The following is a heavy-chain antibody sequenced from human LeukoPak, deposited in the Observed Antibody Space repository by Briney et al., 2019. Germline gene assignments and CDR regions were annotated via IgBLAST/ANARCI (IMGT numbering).Heavy chain of an antibody. CDR2: ISYDGSNK. CDR3: AKRYSSAWDFDY. J-gene: IGHJ4*02. CDR1: GFTFSSYD. V-gene: IGHV3-30*18. Sequence: GGSLRLSCAASGFTFSSYDMHWVRQAPGKGLEWVALISYDGSNKYYVDSVKGRFTISRDNSKNTLYLQVNSVRAEDTAVYYCAKRYSSAWDFDYWGQGTLVTVSS. D-gene: IGHD6-19*01.